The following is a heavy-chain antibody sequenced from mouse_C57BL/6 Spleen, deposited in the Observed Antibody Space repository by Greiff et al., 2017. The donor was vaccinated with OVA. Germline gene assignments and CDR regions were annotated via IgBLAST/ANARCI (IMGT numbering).Heavy chain of an antibody. V-gene: IGHV14-1*01. D-gene: IGHD2-5*01. CDR1: GFNIKDYY. CDR3: RAYYSNYGFAY. CDR2: IDPEDGDT. Sequence: VQLKESGAELVRPGASVKLSCTASGFNIKDYYMHWVKQRPEQGLEWIGRIDPEDGDTEYAPKFQGKATMTADTSSNTAYLQLSSLTSEDTAVYYCRAYYSNYGFAYWGQGTLVTVSA. J-gene: IGHJ3*01.